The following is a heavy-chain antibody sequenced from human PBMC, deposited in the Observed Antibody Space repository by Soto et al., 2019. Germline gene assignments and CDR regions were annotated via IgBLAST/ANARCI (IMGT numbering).Heavy chain of an antibody. V-gene: IGHV3-11*01. CDR1: GFAFSDPY. Sequence: QVQLVESGGGLVKPGGSLRLSCAASGFAFSDPYMSWIRQAPGKGLEWISYISSSGSTIYYADSVKGRFTISRDNAKKSLYLQTDNLTADDTAVYYCARGGASVTTPFDYWGQGTQVTVSS. CDR3: ARGGASVTTPFDY. CDR2: ISSSGSTI. D-gene: IGHD4-17*01. J-gene: IGHJ4*02.